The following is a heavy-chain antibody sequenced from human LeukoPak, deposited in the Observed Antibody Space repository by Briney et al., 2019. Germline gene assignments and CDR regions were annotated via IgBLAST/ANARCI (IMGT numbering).Heavy chain of an antibody. CDR3: ARGGGLRYFDWLPPDWFDP. V-gene: IGHV4-34*01. D-gene: IGHD3-9*01. CDR2: INHSGST. Sequence: SETLSLTCAVYGGSFGGYYWSWIRHPPGEGLEWIGEINHSGSTNYNPSLKSRVPISVDPCKNQFSLKLSSVTAADTAVYYCARGGGLRYFDWLPPDWFDPWGQGTLVTVSS. J-gene: IGHJ5*02. CDR1: GGSFGGYY.